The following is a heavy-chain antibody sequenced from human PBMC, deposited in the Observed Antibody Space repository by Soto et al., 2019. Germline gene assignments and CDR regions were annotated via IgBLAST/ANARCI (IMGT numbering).Heavy chain of an antibody. J-gene: IGHJ5*02. D-gene: IGHD5-12*01. V-gene: IGHV4-30-4*01. Sequence: SETLSLTCTVSGGSISSGDYYWSWIRQPPGKGLEWIGYIFYSGSTYYNPSLKSRVTISVDTSKNQFSLKLSSVTAADTAVYYCARYGGYEGLRFDPWGQGTLVTVSS. CDR2: IFYSGST. CDR3: ARYGGYEGLRFDP. CDR1: GGSISSGDYY.